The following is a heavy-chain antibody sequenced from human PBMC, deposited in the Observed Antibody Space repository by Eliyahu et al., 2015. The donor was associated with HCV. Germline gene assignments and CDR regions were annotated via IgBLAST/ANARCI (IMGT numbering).Heavy chain of an antibody. Sequence: EVQLVESGGGLVKPGGSLRLSCAASGFTFSSYSMNWVRQAPGKGLEWVSSISSSSSYIYYADSVKGRFTISRDNAKNSLYLQMNSLRAEDTAVYYCARDRGDYCGGDCYSDYYYYGMDVWGQGTTVTVSS. CDR3: ARDRGDYCGGDCYSDYYYYGMDV. D-gene: IGHD2-21*02. CDR2: ISSSSSYI. J-gene: IGHJ6*02. CDR1: GFTFSSYS. V-gene: IGHV3-21*01.